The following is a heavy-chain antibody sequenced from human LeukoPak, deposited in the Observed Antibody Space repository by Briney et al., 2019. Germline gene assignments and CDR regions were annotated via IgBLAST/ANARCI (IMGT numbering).Heavy chain of an antibody. CDR3: ARADWFSFDY. CDR1: GFTFSSYW. V-gene: IGHV3-7*04. Sequence: PGGSLRLSCAASGFTFSSYWMSWVRQAPGRGLEWVASIKPDGGEQDYVDSVKGRFTFSRDNAKNSLYLQMNSLRAEDTAVCYCARADWFSFDYWGQRTLVTVSS. CDR2: IKPDGGEQ. D-gene: IGHD3-9*01. J-gene: IGHJ4*02.